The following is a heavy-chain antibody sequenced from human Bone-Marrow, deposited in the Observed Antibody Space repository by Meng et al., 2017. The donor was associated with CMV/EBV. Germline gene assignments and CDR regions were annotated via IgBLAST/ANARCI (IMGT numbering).Heavy chain of an antibody. J-gene: IGHJ6*02. Sequence: VKVSCKASGGTFSSYAISWVRQAPGQGLEWMGGIIPIFGTANYAQKFQGRVTITTDESTSTVYMELSSLRSEDTAVYYCARDGIAVAGTHYYGMDVWGQGTTVTVSS. CDR3: ARDGIAVAGTHYYGMDV. CDR2: IIPIFGTA. D-gene: IGHD6-19*01. CDR1: GGTFSSYA. V-gene: IGHV1-69*13.